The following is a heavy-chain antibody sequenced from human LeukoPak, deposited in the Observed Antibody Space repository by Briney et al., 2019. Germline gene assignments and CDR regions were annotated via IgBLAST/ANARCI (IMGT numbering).Heavy chain of an antibody. CDR2: ITGSGGST. CDR1: GFTFSSYA. J-gene: IGHJ4*02. Sequence: GGSLRLSCAASGFTFSSYAMSWVRQAPGKGLEWVSAITGSGGSTYYADPVKGRFTISRDNSKNTLYLQMNSLRAEDTAVYYCAKTQYYYDSSGSIWGQGTLVTVSS. D-gene: IGHD3-22*01. CDR3: AKTQYYYDSSGSI. V-gene: IGHV3-23*01.